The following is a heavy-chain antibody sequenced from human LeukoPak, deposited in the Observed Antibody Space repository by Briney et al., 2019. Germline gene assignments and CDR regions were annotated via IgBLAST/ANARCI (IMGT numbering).Heavy chain of an antibody. V-gene: IGHV1-8*01. Sequence: GASVKVSCKASGYTFTSYDINWVRQATGQGLEWVGWMNPNSGNTGYAQKFQGRVTMTRNTSISTAYMELSRLRSDDTAVYYCARELYDSSAYRFDYWGQGTLVTVSS. D-gene: IGHD3-22*01. CDR2: MNPNSGNT. CDR1: GYTFTSYD. CDR3: ARELYDSSAYRFDY. J-gene: IGHJ4*02.